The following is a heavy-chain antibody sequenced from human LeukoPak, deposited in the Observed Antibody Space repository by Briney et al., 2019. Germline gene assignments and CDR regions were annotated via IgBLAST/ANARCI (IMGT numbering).Heavy chain of an antibody. CDR1: GFTFSSYG. CDR2: ISSSSSYI. J-gene: IGHJ4*02. V-gene: IGHV3-21*01. D-gene: IGHD1-14*01. Sequence: GGSLRLSCAASGFTFSSYGMNWVRQAPGKGLEWVSSISSSSSYIYYADSVKGRFTISRDNAKNSLYLQMNSLRAEDTAVYYCARETPSGVSIDYWGQGTLVTVSS. CDR3: ARETPSGVSIDY.